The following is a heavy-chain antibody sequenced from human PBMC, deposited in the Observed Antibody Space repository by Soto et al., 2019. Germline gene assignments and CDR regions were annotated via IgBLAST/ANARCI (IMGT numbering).Heavy chain of an antibody. CDR3: ARVQYSSSWDFDY. V-gene: IGHV4-61*01. J-gene: IGHJ4*02. D-gene: IGHD6-13*01. CDR2: IFYSGST. CDR1: GGSFSSGSYS. Sequence: TLSLTCTVSGGSFSSGSYSWSWIRQPPGKGLEWIGYIFYSGSTHYNPSLQSRVTISIDTSKNQFSLKLTSVTAADSAVYYCARVQYSSSWDFDYWGQGTLVTVSS.